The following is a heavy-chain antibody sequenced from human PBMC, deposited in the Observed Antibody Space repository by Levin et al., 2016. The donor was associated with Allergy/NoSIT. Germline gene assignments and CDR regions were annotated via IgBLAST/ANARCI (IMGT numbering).Heavy chain of an antibody. J-gene: IGHJ5*02. V-gene: IGHV1-2*02. Sequence: WVRQAPGQGLEWMGWINPNSGGTNYAGKFQGRVTMTRDTSISTAYMELSRLRSDDTAFYYCARVGWNYATLNWFDPWGQGTLVTVSS. CDR2: INPNSGGT. D-gene: IGHD1-7*01. CDR3: ARVGWNYATLNWFDP.